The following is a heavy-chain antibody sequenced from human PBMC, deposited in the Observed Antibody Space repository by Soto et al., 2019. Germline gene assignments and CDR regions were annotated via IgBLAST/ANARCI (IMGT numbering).Heavy chain of an antibody. Sequence: ASVKVSCKAFGYTFSNYNINWVRQASGQGLEWMGWMNPDSGNTGYAEKFQGRVTMTRNSSISTAYMELSGLRSEDTAVYYCAREAASDPSFYYHYMDVWGKGTTVTVSS. D-gene: IGHD3-10*01. CDR3: AREAASDPSFYYHYMDV. CDR1: GYTFSNYN. J-gene: IGHJ6*03. CDR2: MNPDSGNT. V-gene: IGHV1-8*01.